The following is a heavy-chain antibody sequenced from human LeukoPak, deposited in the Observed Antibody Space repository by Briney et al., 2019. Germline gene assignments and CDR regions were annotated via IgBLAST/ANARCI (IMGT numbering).Heavy chain of an antibody. D-gene: IGHD4-17*01. CDR2: ISSSGTTI. CDR3: ARTTYGSPCAFDL. V-gene: IGHV3-11*01. Sequence: GGSLRLSCVASGFTFSASWMSWVRQAPGKGLEWVSYISSSGTTIYYADSVKGRFTISRDNAKNSLYLQMNSLRAEDTAVYYCARTTYGSPCAFDLWGQGTLVTVSS. CDR1: GFTFSASW. J-gene: IGHJ5*02.